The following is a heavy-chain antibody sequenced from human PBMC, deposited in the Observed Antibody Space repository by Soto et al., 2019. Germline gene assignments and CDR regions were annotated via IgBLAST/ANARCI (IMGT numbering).Heavy chain of an antibody. CDR2: ISYDGSNK. CDR1: GFTFSSYG. CDR3: AKSQFTMIVDFDY. V-gene: IGHV3-30*18. Sequence: SLRLSCAASGFTFSSYGMHWVHQAPGKGLEWVAVISYDGSNKYYADSVKGRFTISRDNSKSTLYLQMNSLRAEDTAVYYCAKSQFTMIVDFDYWGQGTLVTVSS. D-gene: IGHD3-22*01. J-gene: IGHJ4*02.